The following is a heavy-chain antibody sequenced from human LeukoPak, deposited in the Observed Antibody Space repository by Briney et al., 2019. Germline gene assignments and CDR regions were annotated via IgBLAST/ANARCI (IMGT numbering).Heavy chain of an antibody. Sequence: GASVKVSCKASGYTFTSYYMHWVRQAPGQGLEWMGIINPSGGSTSYAQKFQGRVTMTRDTSTSTVYMELSTLRSEDTAVYYCARDWFQSAQWLVQLGTFDYWGQGTLVTVSS. J-gene: IGHJ4*02. V-gene: IGHV1-46*01. CDR1: GYTFTSYY. D-gene: IGHD6-19*01. CDR2: INPSGGST. CDR3: ARDWFQSAQWLVQLGTFDY.